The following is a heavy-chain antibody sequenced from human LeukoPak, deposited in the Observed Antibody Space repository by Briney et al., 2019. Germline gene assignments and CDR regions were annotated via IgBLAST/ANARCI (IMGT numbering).Heavy chain of an antibody. D-gene: IGHD2-2*01. V-gene: IGHV4-31*03. CDR1: GGSISSGGYY. Sequence: SQTLSLTCTVSGGSISSGGYYWSWIRQHPGKGLEWIGYIYYSGSTYYNPSLKSRVTISVDTSKNQFSLKLSSVTAADTAVYYCARGRGEYQPLNWFDPWGQGTLVTVSS. CDR3: ARGRGEYQPLNWFDP. CDR2: IYYSGST. J-gene: IGHJ5*02.